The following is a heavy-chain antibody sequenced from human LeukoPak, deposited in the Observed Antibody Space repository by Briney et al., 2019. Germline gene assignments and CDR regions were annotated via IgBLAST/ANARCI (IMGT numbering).Heavy chain of an antibody. J-gene: IGHJ5*02. CDR2: IRYDGSNQ. Sequence: PGGSLRLSCAASGFTFSSYGMHWVRQAPGKGLEWVAFIRYDGSNQYYADSLKGRFTISRDNSKNTLYLQMNSLRAEDTAMYYCARDAREPYFSWFDPWGQGTLVTVSS. CDR3: ARDAREPYFSWFDP. CDR1: GFTFSSYG. V-gene: IGHV3-30*02. D-gene: IGHD2-8*01.